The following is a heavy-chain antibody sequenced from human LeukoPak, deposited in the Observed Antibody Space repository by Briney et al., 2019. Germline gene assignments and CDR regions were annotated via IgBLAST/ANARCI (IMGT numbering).Heavy chain of an antibody. CDR1: GSSFANYW. J-gene: IGHJ4*02. D-gene: IGHD6-13*01. V-gene: IGHV5-51*01. CDR3: ARGMRAAAGSGVFYFDN. Sequence: GESLKISCKGSGSSFANYWIGWVRQMPGKGLEGMGIMFPRDSDISYSPSFQGQVTISADKSNNIAYLQWSSLKASDSAMYFCARGMRAAAGSGVFYFDNWGQGTLVSVSS. CDR2: MFPRDSDI.